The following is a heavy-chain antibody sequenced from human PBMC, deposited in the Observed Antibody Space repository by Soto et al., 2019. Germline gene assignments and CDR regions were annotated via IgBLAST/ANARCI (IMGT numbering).Heavy chain of an antibody. V-gene: IGHV4-34*01. CDR2: INHSGST. CDR1: GGSFSGYY. J-gene: IGHJ4*02. D-gene: IGHD1-26*01. Sequence: QVQLQQWGAGLLKPPETLSLTCAVYGGSFSGYYWSWIRQPPGKGLEWIGEINHSGSTNYNPSLKSRVTISVDTSKNQFSLKLSSVTAADTAVYYCARGSGFLYWGQGTLVTVSS. CDR3: ARGSGFLY.